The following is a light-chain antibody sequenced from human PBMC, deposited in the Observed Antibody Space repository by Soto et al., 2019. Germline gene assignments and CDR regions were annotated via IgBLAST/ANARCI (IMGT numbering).Light chain of an antibody. V-gene: IGKV1-5*03. Sequence: DIPLTQFPSTLSASVGDKVTITCRASESVNRWLAWYQQKPGKAPKLLIYKASTLENGVPSRFRGSGSGTEFTLTISSLQPDDFATYYCHQYNSYSTFGGGTKVDIK. CDR3: HQYNSYST. CDR1: ESVNRW. J-gene: IGKJ4*01. CDR2: KAS.